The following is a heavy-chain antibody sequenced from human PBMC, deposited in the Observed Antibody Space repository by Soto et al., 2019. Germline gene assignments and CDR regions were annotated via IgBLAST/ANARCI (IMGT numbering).Heavy chain of an antibody. Sequence: QVQLQESGPGLVKPSQTLSLTCTVSGGSITSGGYYWSWIRQHPGKGLEWIGYIYYSGFTYYNPSLXSXXPISVASSKNQFSLNLSSVTAEAPAVYYCARRVFPWGQGTLVTVSS. CDR3: ARRVFP. J-gene: IGHJ5*02. V-gene: IGHV4-31*03. CDR1: GGSITSGGYY. CDR2: IYYSGFT.